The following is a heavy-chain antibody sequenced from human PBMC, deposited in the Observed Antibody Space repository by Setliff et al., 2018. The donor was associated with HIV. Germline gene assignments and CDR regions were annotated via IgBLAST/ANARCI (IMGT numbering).Heavy chain of an antibody. CDR2: IIPITGTI. D-gene: IGHD6-19*01. CDR1: GDTFTGHA. V-gene: IGHV1-69*05. J-gene: IGHJ4*02. CDR3: ARDRLAVAGTLGY. Sequence: SVKVSCKISGDTFTGHAIVWVRQAPGQGLEWMGGIIPITGTINFAQKFQDRITVTKDESTGTVYMELSSLRAEDTAVYYCARDRLAVAGTLGYWGQGTLVTVSS.